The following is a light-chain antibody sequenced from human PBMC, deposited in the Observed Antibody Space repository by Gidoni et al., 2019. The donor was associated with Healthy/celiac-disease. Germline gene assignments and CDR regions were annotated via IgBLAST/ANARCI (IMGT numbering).Light chain of an antibody. Sequence: DIQLTQSPSSLSASVGDTVTITCRASQSISSYLNWYQQKPGKAPKLLIDAASSLQSGVPSSFSGSGSGTDCTLTISSLQPEDFATYYCQQSYSTPKWTFGQGPKVEIK. CDR1: QSISSY. V-gene: IGKV1-39*01. CDR2: AAS. CDR3: QQSYSTPKWT. J-gene: IGKJ1*01.